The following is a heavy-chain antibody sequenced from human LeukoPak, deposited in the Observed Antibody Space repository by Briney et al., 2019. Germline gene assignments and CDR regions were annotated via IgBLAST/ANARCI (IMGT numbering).Heavy chain of an antibody. J-gene: IGHJ4*02. CDR3: ARRRDGYSPFDY. V-gene: IGHV1-69*13. CDR1: GYTFTSYG. Sequence: SVKVSCKASGYTFTSYGISWVRRAPGQGLEWMGGIIPIFGTANYAQKFQGRVTITADESTSTAYMELSSLRSEDTAVYYCARRRDGYSPFDYWGQGTLVTVSS. CDR2: IIPIFGTA. D-gene: IGHD5-24*01.